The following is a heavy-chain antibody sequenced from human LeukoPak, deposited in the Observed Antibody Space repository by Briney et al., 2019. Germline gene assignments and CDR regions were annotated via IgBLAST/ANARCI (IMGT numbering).Heavy chain of an antibody. CDR2: TYYRSKWYN. J-gene: IGHJ4*02. CDR3: VREGGSSGYDFYFDH. V-gene: IGHV6-1*01. D-gene: IGHD5-12*01. CDR1: GDSVSSNSAA. Sequence: SQTLSLTCAISGDSVSSNSAAWNWIRQSPSRGLEWLGRTYYRSKWYNDYAVSVKSRITITSDTSKNQLSLRLSSVSPEDTAVYYCVREGGSSGYDFYFDHWGQGTLVTVSS.